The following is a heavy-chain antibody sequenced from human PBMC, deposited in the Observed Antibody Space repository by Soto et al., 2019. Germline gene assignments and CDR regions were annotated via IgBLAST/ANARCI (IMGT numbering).Heavy chain of an antibody. V-gene: IGHV4-39*01. J-gene: IGHJ4*02. CDR1: GGSISSSSYY. CDR2: IYYSGST. D-gene: IGHD3-22*01. CDR3: ARHKAYYDSSGYYYRFYYFDY. Sequence: QLQLQESGPGLVKPSETLSLTCTVSGGSISSSSYYWGWIRQPPGKGLEWIGSIYYSGSTYYNPSLKRRVTISVDTSKNQFSLKLSSVTAADTAVYYCARHKAYYDSSGYYYRFYYFDYWGQGTLVTVSS.